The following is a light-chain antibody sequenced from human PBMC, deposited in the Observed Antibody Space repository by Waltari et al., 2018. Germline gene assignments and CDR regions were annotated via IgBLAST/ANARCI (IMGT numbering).Light chain of an antibody. Sequence: EIVLTQSPGTLSLSPGERATLSCRASQSVGSSFLAWYQQKPGQAPRLLIYGATSRATGIPDRFSGSGSGTDFTLTISRLEPEDFAVYYCQQNDGSPRTFGQGTKVEIK. CDR2: GAT. CDR3: QQNDGSPRT. J-gene: IGKJ1*01. CDR1: QSVGSSF. V-gene: IGKV3-20*01.